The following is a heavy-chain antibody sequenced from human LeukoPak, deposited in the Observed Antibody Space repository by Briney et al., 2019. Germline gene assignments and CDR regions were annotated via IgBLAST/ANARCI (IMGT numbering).Heavy chain of an antibody. CDR1: GFTFSGYS. J-gene: IGHJ5*02. V-gene: IGHV3-21*01. Sequence: GGSLRLSCAASGFTFSGYSMNWVRQAPGKGLEWVSSISSSSSYIYYSDSVTGRFTISRDNAKNSLYLQLNSLSAEDTAVYYCAREGVRIAARPNWFDPWGQGTLVTVSS. CDR3: AREGVRIAARPNWFDP. D-gene: IGHD6-6*01. CDR2: ISSSSSYI.